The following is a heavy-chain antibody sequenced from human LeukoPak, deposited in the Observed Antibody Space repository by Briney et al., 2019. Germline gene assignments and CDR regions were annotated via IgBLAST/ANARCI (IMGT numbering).Heavy chain of an antibody. CDR1: GGTFSSYA. CDR3: TRHEDSYGYTYGWLLGPTFDY. D-gene: IGHD5-18*01. V-gene: IGHV1-69*06. CDR2: IIPIFGTA. Sequence: ASVKVSCKASGGTFSSYAISWVRQAPGQGLEWMGGIIPIFGTANYAQKFQGRVTITADKSTSTAYMELNSLKTEDTAVYYCTRHEDSYGYTYGWLLGPTFDYWGQGTLVTVSS. J-gene: IGHJ4*02.